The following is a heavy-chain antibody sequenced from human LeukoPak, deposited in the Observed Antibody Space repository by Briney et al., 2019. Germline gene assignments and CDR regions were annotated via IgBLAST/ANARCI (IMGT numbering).Heavy chain of an antibody. D-gene: IGHD3-22*01. CDR1: GGTFSSYG. CDR2: IIPMLDRA. Sequence: SVKVSCRASGGTFSSYGINWVRLAPGQGLEWMGRIIPMLDRADYAQKFRGRVTLTAHKSTPTVYMELSSLRSDDTAVYLWASGEDYDSSGYSSGAFHMWGLGTMVTVSS. CDR3: ASGEDYDSSGYSSGAFHM. J-gene: IGHJ3*02. V-gene: IGHV1-69*04.